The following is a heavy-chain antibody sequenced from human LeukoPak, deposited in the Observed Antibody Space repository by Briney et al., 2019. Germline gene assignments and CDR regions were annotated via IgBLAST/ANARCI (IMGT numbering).Heavy chain of an antibody. V-gene: IGHV4-59*01. Sequence: SETLSLTCTVSGGSISSYYWSWIRQPPGKGLERIGYIYYSGSTNYNPSPKSRVTISVDTSKNQFSLKLSSVTAADTAVYYCARYSRYGDPRWFDPWGQGTLVTVSS. D-gene: IGHD4-17*01. J-gene: IGHJ5*02. CDR2: IYYSGST. CDR3: ARYSRYGDPRWFDP. CDR1: GGSISSYY.